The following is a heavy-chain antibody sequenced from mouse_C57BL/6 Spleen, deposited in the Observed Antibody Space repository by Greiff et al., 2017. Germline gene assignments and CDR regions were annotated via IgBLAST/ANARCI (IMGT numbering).Heavy chain of an antibody. Sequence: QVQLQQSGAELVRPGTSVKVSCKASGYAFTNYLIEWVKQRPGQGLEWIGVINPGSGGTNYNEKFKGKATLTADKSSRTAYMQLSSLTSEDSAVYFCARSGGYYYAMDYWGQGTSVTVSS. CDR2: INPGSGGT. V-gene: IGHV1-54*01. J-gene: IGHJ4*01. CDR3: ARSGGYYYAMDY. CDR1: GYAFTNYL. D-gene: IGHD2-2*01.